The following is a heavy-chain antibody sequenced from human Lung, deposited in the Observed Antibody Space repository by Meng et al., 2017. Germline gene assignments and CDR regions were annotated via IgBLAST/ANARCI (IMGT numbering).Heavy chain of an antibody. Sequence: QVQLQQWGGGLLKPSGTLSLTFVVSGGSFSDYYWSWIRQPPGKGLEWIGEINHSGSTNYNPSLESRATISVDTSQNNLSLKLSSVTAADSAVYYCARGPTTMAHDFDYWGQGTLVTVSS. CDR2: INHSGST. J-gene: IGHJ4*02. CDR1: GGSFSDYY. V-gene: IGHV4-34*01. D-gene: IGHD4-11*01. CDR3: ARGPTTMAHDFDY.